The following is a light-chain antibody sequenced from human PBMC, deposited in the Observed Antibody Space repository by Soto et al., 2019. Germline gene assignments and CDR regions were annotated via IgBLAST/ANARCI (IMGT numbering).Light chain of an antibody. V-gene: IGKV1-5*03. CDR1: QTISSW. CDR2: KAS. J-gene: IGKJ1*01. Sequence: DIQMTKSPATLSGPVGDRVSITCRASQTISSWLAWYQQKPGKAPKLLIYKASTLKSGVPSRFSGSGSGTEFTLTISSLQPDDFATYYCQHYNSYSEALGQGTKVDIK. CDR3: QHYNSYSEA.